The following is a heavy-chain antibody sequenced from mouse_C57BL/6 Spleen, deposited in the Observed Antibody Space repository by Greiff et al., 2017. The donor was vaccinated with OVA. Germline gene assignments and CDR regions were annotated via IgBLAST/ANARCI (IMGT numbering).Heavy chain of an antibody. V-gene: IGHV1-64*01. Sequence: QVQLKQPGAELVKPGASVKLSCKASGYTFTSYWMHWVKQRPGQGLEWIGMIHPNSGSTNYNEKFKSKATLTVDKSSSTAYMQLSSLTSEDSAVYYCARSYYGTNWYFDVWGTGTTVTVSS. J-gene: IGHJ1*03. D-gene: IGHD1-1*01. CDR2: IHPNSGST. CDR3: ARSYYGTNWYFDV. CDR1: GYTFTSYW.